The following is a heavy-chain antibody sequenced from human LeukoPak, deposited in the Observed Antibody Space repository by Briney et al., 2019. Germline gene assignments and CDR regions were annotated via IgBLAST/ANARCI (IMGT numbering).Heavy chain of an antibody. J-gene: IGHJ4*02. Sequence: SETLSLTCTVSGGSFTTYYWSWIRQPAGRGLEWIGHIDSSGTTNYNPSLKSRVSMSTDPSKNQFSLKLSSVTAADTAIYYCARDAKYYYGSRTFFFYEHWGQGTLLTVSS. V-gene: IGHV4-4*07. D-gene: IGHD3-10*01. CDR2: IDSSGTT. CDR3: ARDAKYYYGSRTFFFYEH. CDR1: GGSFTTYY.